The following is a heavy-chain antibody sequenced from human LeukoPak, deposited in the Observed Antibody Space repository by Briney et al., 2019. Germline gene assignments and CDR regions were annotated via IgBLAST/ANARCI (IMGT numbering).Heavy chain of an antibody. V-gene: IGHV1-3*01. J-gene: IGHJ4*02. CDR3: VRGWGYQLLAY. D-gene: IGHD2-2*01. Sequence: ASVKVSCKASGYTFTDYAIHWVRQAPGQRLEWMGWINGGNGKIKYSQKFQGRVTTTRDTSASIAYMELSSLRSEDTAVYYCVRGWGYQLLAYWGQGTLVTVSS. CDR2: INGGNGKI. CDR1: GYTFTDYA.